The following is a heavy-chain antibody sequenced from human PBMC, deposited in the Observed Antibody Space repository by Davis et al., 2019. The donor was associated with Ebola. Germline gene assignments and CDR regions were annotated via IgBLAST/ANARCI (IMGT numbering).Heavy chain of an antibody. Sequence: LRLSCTVSGGSISSGGYYWSWIRQHPGKGLEWIGYIYYSGSTYYNPSLKSRVTISVDTSKNQFSLKLSSVTAADTAVYYCARKSYYYDSSGYHRGAFDIWGQGTMVTVSS. CDR3: ARKSYYYDSSGYHRGAFDI. CDR1: GGSISSGGYY. D-gene: IGHD3-22*01. J-gene: IGHJ3*02. CDR2: IYYSGST. V-gene: IGHV4-31*03.